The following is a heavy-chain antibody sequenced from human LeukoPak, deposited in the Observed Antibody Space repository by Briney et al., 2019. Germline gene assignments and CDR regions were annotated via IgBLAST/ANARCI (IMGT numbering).Heavy chain of an antibody. CDR3: ARDRSYYDSSGYSYYYYYGMDV. Sequence: ASVKVSCKASGYTFTSYGISWVRQAPGQGLEWMGWISAYNGNTNYAQKLQGRVTMTTDTSTSTAYMELRSLRSDDTAVYYCARDRSYYDSSGYSYYYYYGMDVWGQGTTVTVSS. D-gene: IGHD3-22*01. CDR2: ISAYNGNT. V-gene: IGHV1-18*01. J-gene: IGHJ6*02. CDR1: GYTFTSYG.